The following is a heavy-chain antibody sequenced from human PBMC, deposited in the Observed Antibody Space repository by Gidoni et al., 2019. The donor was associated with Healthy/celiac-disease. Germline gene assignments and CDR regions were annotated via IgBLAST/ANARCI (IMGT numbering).Heavy chain of an antibody. J-gene: IGHJ4*02. V-gene: IGHV3-23*01. D-gene: IGHD5-18*01. Sequence: EVQLLESGGGLVQPGGSLRLSCAASGFTFSSYAMSWVRQAPGKGLEWVSAISGSGGSTYYADSVKGRFTISRDNSKNTLYLQMNSLRAEDTAVYYCAKGTRGGTTISPGYSYGYSIDYWGQGTLVTVSS. CDR1: GFTFSSYA. CDR3: AKGTRGGTTISPGYSYGYSIDY. CDR2: ISGSGGST.